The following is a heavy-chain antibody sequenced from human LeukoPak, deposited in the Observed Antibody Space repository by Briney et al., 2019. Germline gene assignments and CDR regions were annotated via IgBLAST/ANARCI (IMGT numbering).Heavy chain of an antibody. CDR3: AKESADYYDSSGYDY. V-gene: IGHV3-23*01. D-gene: IGHD3-22*01. CDR2: ISGSGGST. CDR1: GFTFSSYA. Sequence: PGGSLRLSCAASGFTFSSYAMSWVRQAPGKGLEWVSAISGSGGSTDYADSVKGRFTISRDNSKNTLYLQMNSLRAEDTAVYYCAKESADYYDSSGYDYWGQGTLVTVSS. J-gene: IGHJ4*02.